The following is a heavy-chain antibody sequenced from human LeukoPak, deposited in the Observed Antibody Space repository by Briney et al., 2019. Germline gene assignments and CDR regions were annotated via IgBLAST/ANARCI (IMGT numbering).Heavy chain of an antibody. D-gene: IGHD3-10*01. CDR2: IKEDGSEI. CDR3: ARSPDGVDN. Sequence: GGSLRLSCAPSGFIFSNYWMTWVRQTPGKGLEFVANIKEDGSEIFYLDSVKGRFTISRDNAKNSVYLQMNSLRAEDTAVYYCARSPDGVDNWGQGTLVTVSS. V-gene: IGHV3-7*01. J-gene: IGHJ4*02. CDR1: GFIFSNYW.